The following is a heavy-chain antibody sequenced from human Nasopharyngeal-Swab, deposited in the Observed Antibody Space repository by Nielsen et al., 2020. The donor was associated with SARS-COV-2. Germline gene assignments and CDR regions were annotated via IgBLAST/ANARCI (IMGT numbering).Heavy chain of an antibody. CDR1: GFIFSSFP. CDR3: VKRVGDTPKVTDLDY. Sequence: GESLKISCSASGFIFSSFPMQWVRQAPGKGLEYISAISSSGANAYYSDSVQGRFTISRDNSINPLYLQMSSLRTEDTAVYYCVKRVGDTPKVTDLDYWGQGTLVTVSS. J-gene: IGHJ4*02. V-gene: IGHV3-64D*08. CDR2: ISSSGANA. D-gene: IGHD5-18*01.